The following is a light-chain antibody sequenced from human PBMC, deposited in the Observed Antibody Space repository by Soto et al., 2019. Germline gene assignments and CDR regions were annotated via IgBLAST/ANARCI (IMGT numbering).Light chain of an antibody. CDR1: ESISTY. Sequence: DIQMTQSPSSLSASVGDRVTITCRASESISTYLNWYQKKPGKAPKLLIYNASRLQSGVPSRFSGSGSGTDFTLTISSLQPEDFATYYCQQNYNTPQTFGQGTKVDNK. V-gene: IGKV1-39*01. CDR2: NAS. CDR3: QQNYNTPQT. J-gene: IGKJ1*01.